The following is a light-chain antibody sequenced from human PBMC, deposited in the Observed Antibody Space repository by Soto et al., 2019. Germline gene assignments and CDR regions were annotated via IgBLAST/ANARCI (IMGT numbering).Light chain of an antibody. CDR2: GAS. Sequence: EIVLTQSPGTLSLSPGERATLSCRASQSVSSSYLAWYQQKPGQAPRLLIYGASSRATGIPDRFSGSGSETDFTLTISRREREGFAVYYCQLDCSSRLIFGGGTMVEMK. CDR3: QLDCSSRLI. J-gene: IGKJ4*01. CDR1: QSVSSSY. V-gene: IGKV3-20*01.